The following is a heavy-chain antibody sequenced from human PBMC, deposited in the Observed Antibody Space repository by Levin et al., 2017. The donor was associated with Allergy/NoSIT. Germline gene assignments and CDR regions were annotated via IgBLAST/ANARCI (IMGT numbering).Heavy chain of an antibody. D-gene: IGHD6-13*01. CDR1: GFTFSSYG. J-gene: IGHJ4*02. Sequence: GASVKVSCAASGFTFSSYGIHWVRQAPGKGLEWVAVIWYDGSNKFYADSVTGRFSISRDNSKNTLYLQMNNLRAEDTAVYYCVRGQYSSSWFLDYWGQGTLVTVSS. CDR3: VRGQYSSSWFLDY. CDR2: IWYDGSNK. V-gene: IGHV3-33*01.